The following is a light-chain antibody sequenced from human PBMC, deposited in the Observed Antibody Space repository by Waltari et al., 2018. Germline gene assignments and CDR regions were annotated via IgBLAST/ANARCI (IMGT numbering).Light chain of an antibody. Sequence: QLMLTQSPSASASLGASVKLTCTLRSGHRSYAIAWHQQQPETGPRYLMKVNSDGSHLKGDGIPDRFSGSSSGAERYLSISSLQSEDEAEYYCQTGGFGIWVFGGGTKLTVL. CDR1: SGHRSYA. CDR3: QTGGFGIWV. V-gene: IGLV4-69*01. J-gene: IGLJ3*02. CDR2: VNSDGSH.